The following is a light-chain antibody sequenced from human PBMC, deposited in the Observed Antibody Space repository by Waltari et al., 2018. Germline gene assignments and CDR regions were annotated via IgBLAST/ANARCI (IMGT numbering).Light chain of an antibody. J-gene: IGLJ1*01. V-gene: IGLV3-19*01. Sequence: SSELTQDPAVSVALGQTVRITSQGASLRRTYSGWYQQKSGQAPILVLYGRNNRPSGIPDRFSGSSSGNSASLTITGAQAEDEADYYCNSRDSSGSHYVFGAGTKVTVL. CDR2: GRN. CDR3: NSRDSSGSHYV. CDR1: SLRRTY.